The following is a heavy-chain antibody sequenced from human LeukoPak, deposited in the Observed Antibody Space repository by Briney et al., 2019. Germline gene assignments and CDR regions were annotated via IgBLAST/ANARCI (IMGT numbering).Heavy chain of an antibody. CDR1: GFPFSSYA. D-gene: IGHD1-26*01. CDR2: ISGSGGST. CDR3: AKINEWELLLPYFDY. V-gene: IGHV3-23*01. Sequence: GGSLGLSFAASGFPFSSYAMSWVRPAPGKGLEWVSAISGSGGSTYYADSVKGRFTISRDNSKNTLYLQMNSLRAEDTAVYYCAKINEWELLLPYFDYWGQGTLVTVSS. J-gene: IGHJ4*02.